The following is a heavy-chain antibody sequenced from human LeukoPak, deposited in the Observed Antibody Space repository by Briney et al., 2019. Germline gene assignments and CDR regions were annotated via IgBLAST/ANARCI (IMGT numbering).Heavy chain of an antibody. D-gene: IGHD1-26*01. CDR1: GGSISSSSYY. Sequence: PSETLSLTCTVSGGSISSSSYYWGWIRQPPGKGLEWIGSIYYTGSTYYNPSLKSRVTISVDTSKNQFSLKLSSVTAADTAVYYCARGGRAPLYYWGQGTLVTVSS. CDR3: ARGGRAPLYY. V-gene: IGHV4-39*01. J-gene: IGHJ4*02. CDR2: IYYTGST.